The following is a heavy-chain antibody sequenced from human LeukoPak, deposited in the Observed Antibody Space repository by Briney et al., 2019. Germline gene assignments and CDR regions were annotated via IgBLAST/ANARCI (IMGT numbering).Heavy chain of an antibody. D-gene: IGHD3-22*01. Sequence: PGRSLTLSCAASGFTFDDYAMHWVRQAPGKGLEWVAGISWNSGSIGYADSVKGRFTISRDNAKNSLYLQMNSLRAEDTALYYCARYYESSGYYVAAFDIWGQGTMVTVSS. CDR2: ISWNSGSI. V-gene: IGHV3-9*01. J-gene: IGHJ3*02. CDR1: GFTFDDYA. CDR3: ARYYESSGYYVAAFDI.